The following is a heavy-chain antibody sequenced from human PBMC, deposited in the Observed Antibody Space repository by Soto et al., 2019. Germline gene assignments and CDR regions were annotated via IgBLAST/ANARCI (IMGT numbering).Heavy chain of an antibody. D-gene: IGHD3-10*01. Sequence: GGSLRLSCAASGFTFSDPYMDWVRQAPGKGLEWVARVKNRANSYTTEYAASVKGRFTISRDDSRNSVYLQMNSLKTEDTAVYYCTRAPSYYGSGSYHWGQGTLVTVSS. V-gene: IGHV3-72*01. J-gene: IGHJ4*02. CDR3: TRAPSYYGSGSYH. CDR2: VKNRANSYTT. CDR1: GFTFSDPY.